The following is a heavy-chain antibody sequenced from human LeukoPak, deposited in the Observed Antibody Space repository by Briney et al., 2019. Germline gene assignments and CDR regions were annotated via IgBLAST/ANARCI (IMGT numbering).Heavy chain of an antibody. J-gene: IGHJ4*02. CDR3: ARLYGDHVGY. D-gene: IGHD4-17*01. V-gene: IGHV1-69*06. Sequence: SVKVSCKASGYTFTSYGISWVRQAPGQGLECMGGIIPVFGTTTYAQKFQGRVTITADKSTSTAYMELSRLRSEDTAVYYCARLYGDHVGYWGQGTLVTVSS. CDR2: IIPVFGTT. CDR1: GYTFTSYG.